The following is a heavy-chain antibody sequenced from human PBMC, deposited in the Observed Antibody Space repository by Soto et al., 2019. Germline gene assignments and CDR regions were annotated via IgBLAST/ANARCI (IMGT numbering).Heavy chain of an antibody. CDR2: IYYSGST. CDR1: GGSISSSSYY. D-gene: IGHD5-18*01. V-gene: IGHV4-39*01. CDR3: ARWESRYGTNYFDY. J-gene: IGHJ4*02. Sequence: KTSETLSLTCTVSGGSISSSSYYWGWIRQPPGKGLEWIGSIYYSGSTYYNPSLKSRVTISVDTSKNQFSLKLSSVTAPDTAVYYCARWESRYGTNYFDYWGQGTLVTVSS.